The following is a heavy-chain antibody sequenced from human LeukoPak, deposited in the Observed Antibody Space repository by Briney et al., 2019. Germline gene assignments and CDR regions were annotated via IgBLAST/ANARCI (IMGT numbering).Heavy chain of an antibody. CDR2: IYTSGST. J-gene: IGHJ4*02. CDR1: GDSISTSY. D-gene: IGHD3-22*01. Sequence: SETLSLTCTVSGDSISTSYWSRIRQPAGKGLEWIGRIYTSGSTNYNPSLKSRVTMSVDTSKNQFSLKLSSVTAADTAVYYCARAYYDSMYFDYWGQGTLVTVSS. CDR3: ARAYYDSMYFDY. V-gene: IGHV4-4*07.